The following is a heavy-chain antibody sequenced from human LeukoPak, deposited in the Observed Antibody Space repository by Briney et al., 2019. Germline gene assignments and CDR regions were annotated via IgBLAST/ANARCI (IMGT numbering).Heavy chain of an antibody. D-gene: IGHD7-27*01. J-gene: IGHJ4*02. CDR3: ARRWNWGVFDY. CDR1: GGSFSGYY. CDR2: INHSGST. V-gene: IGHV4-34*01. Sequence: SETLSLTCAVYGGSFSGYYWSWIRQPPGKGLEWIGEINHSGSTNYNPSLKSRVTISVDTSKNQFSLKLSSVTAANTAVYYCARRWNWGVFDYWGQGTLVTVSS.